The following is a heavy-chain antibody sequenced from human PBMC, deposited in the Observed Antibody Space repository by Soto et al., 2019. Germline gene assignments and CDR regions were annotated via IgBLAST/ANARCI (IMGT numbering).Heavy chain of an antibody. CDR2: IGTAGDT. D-gene: IGHD2-21*01. CDR3: ARALSHIYSQTYYFDY. V-gene: IGHV3-13*01. CDR1: GFTFSSYD. Sequence: EVQLVESGGGLVQPGGSLRLSCAASGFTFSSYDMHWVRQATGKGLEWVSAIGTAGDTYYPGSVKGRFTISRDNAKNSLYLQMNSMRAEDTAVYYCARALSHIYSQTYYFDYWGQGTLVTVSS. J-gene: IGHJ4*02.